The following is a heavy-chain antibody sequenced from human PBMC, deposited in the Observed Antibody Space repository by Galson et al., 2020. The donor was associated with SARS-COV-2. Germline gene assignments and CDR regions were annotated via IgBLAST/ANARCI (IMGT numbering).Heavy chain of an antibody. D-gene: IGHD5-18*01. CDR2: IYYSGST. CDR3: ARSERGYSYGSVDY. Sequence: SETLSLTCTVSGGSISSSSYYWRWIRQPPGKGLEWIGSIYYSGSTYYNPSLKSRVTISVDTSKNQFSLKLSSVTAADTAVYYCARSERGYSYGSVDYWGQGTLVTVSS. V-gene: IGHV4-39*01. CDR1: GGSISSSSYY. J-gene: IGHJ4*02.